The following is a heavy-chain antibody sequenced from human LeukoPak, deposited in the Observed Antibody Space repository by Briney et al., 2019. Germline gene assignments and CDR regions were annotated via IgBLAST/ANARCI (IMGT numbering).Heavy chain of an antibody. CDR2: IKQDGSEK. Sequence: PGGSLRLSCAASGFTFGSSWMSWVRQAPGEGLEWVANIKQDGSEKNYVDSVKGRFTISRDNAKNSLYLQMNSLRAEDTAVYYCARDYDWAYLDYWGQGTLVTVSS. CDR1: GFTFGSSW. D-gene: IGHD3-9*01. J-gene: IGHJ4*02. V-gene: IGHV3-7*01. CDR3: ARDYDWAYLDY.